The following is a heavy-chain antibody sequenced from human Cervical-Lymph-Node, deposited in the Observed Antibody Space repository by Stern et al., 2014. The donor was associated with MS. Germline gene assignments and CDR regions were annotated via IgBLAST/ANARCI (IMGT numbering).Heavy chain of an antibody. CDR2: MKPNSGNT. J-gene: IGHJ5*02. CDR3: ARGGGVIITPLTS. V-gene: IGHV1-8*01. CDR1: GYTFSDYD. Sequence: VQLVESGAEVKKLGASVKASCKASGYTFSDYDINWVRQTTGQGLEWMGWMKPNSGNTGYAQKFQGRVTMTRNTSISTAYMELSSLSSDDTAVYYCARGGGVIITPLTSWGQGTLVIVSS. D-gene: IGHD3-10*01.